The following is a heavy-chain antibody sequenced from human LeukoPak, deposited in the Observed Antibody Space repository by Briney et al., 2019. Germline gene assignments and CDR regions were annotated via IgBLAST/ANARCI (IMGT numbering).Heavy chain of an antibody. V-gene: IGHV4-59*01. J-gene: IGHJ4*02. Sequence: SETLSLTCTVSGGSISTYYWSWIRQPPGKGLEWIGYIYNSGSTNYNPSLKRRVTISVDTYQNQFYLKLSSVTAADTAVYYCAIDGYSFSGALWGQGTLVTVSS. CDR3: AIDGYSFSGAL. CDR1: GGSISTYY. D-gene: IGHD5/OR15-5a*01. CDR2: IYNSGST.